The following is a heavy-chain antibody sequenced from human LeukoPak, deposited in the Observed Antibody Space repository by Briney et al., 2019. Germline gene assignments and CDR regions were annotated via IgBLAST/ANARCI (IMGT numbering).Heavy chain of an antibody. CDR1: GGSFSGYY. CDR3: ARVGNRKYYGSGSYYFDY. J-gene: IGHJ4*02. D-gene: IGHD3-10*01. V-gene: IGHV4-34*01. CDR2: INHSGST. Sequence: SETLSPTCAVYGGSFSGYYWSWIRQPPGKGLEWIGEINHSGSTNYNPSLKSRVTISIDTSKNQFSLKLSSVTAADTAVYYCARVGNRKYYGSGSYYFDYWGQGTLVTVSS.